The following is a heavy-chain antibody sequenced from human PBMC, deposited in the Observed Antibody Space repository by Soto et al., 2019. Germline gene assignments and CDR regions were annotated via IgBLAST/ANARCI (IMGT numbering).Heavy chain of an antibody. J-gene: IGHJ6*02. CDR3: ARASQIRYYDFWSGYYPGYYYYGMDV. CDR2: ISSSSSYI. Sequence: PGGSLRLSCAASGFTFSSYSMNWVRQAPGKGLEWVSSISSSSSYIYYADSVKGRFTISRDNAKNSLYLQMNSLRAEDTAVYYCARASQIRYYDFWSGYYPGYYYYGMDVWGQGTTVTVSS. V-gene: IGHV3-21*01. CDR1: GFTFSSYS. D-gene: IGHD3-3*01.